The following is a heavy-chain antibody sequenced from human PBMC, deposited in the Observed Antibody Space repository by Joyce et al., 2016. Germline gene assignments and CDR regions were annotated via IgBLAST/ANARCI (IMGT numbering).Heavy chain of an antibody. D-gene: IGHD3-10*01. CDR2: IYYSGST. Sequence: QLQVQESGPGLVKPSETLSLTCTVSGGSISSNNYYWGWIRQPPGKGLEWIGSIYYSGSTYYNPSLKSRVTISVDTSKKHFSLKVNSVTAADTAVYYCVTKTGGVRGDYMDVWGNGTTVTVSS. J-gene: IGHJ6*03. CDR3: VTKTGGVRGDYMDV. CDR1: GGSISSNNYY. V-gene: IGHV4-39*02.